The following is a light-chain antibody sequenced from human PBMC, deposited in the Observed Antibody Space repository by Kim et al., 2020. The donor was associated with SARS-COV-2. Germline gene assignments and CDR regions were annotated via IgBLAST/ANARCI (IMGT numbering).Light chain of an antibody. V-gene: IGKV3-15*01. CDR2: GAS. J-gene: IGKJ4*01. CDR3: QQSVT. Sequence: PSPAALAFAPGEGVTLSFRTRQRAGTSLAWYQQKPGQAPRLLIYGASSRAARTPARFSGRGSGTQFTLTISSLQSEDFYCQQSVTFGGGTKVDIK. CDR1: QRAGTS.